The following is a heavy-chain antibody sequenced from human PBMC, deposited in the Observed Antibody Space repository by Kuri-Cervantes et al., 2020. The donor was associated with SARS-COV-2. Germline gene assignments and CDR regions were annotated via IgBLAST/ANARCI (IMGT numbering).Heavy chain of an antibody. D-gene: IGHD2-21*01. CDR3: AKDRVGVHDF. Sequence: GESLKISCAASGFTFSSYSMNWVRQAPGKGLEWVAVIWYDGSNKYYADSVKGRFTISRDNSQNTLYLQMKSLTSEDTAMYYCAKDRVGVHDFWGQGTLVTVSS. CDR2: IWYDGSNK. J-gene: IGHJ4*02. V-gene: IGHV3-30*02. CDR1: GFTFSSYS.